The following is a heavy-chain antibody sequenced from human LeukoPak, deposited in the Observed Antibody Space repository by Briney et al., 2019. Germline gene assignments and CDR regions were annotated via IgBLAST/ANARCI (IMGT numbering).Heavy chain of an antibody. Sequence: PSQTLSLTCTVSGDSVSSGGHYWNWLRQRPGKGLEWMGYIFYTGSTYYTPSLKSRVTISVDTSKNQFSLNLSSMTAADTAVYYCARSPGIWNEYGRLEYWGQGALVTVSS. D-gene: IGHD1-1*01. CDR1: GDSVSSGGHY. CDR2: IFYTGST. CDR3: ARSPGIWNEYGRLEY. V-gene: IGHV4-31*03. J-gene: IGHJ4*02.